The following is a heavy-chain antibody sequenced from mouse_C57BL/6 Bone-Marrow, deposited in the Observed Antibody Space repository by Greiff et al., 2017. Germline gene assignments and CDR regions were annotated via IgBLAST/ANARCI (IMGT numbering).Heavy chain of an antibody. CDR3: ARKAGYFDY. V-gene: IGHV1-54*01. CDR2: INPGSGGT. Sequence: VQLQQSGAELVRPGTSVKVSCKASGYAFTNYLIEWVKQRPGQGLEWIGVINPGSGGTNYNEKFKGKATLTADKSSSTAYMQLSSLTSEASAVYFCARKAGYFDYGGQGTTLTGSA. CDR1: GYAFTNYL. D-gene: IGHD3-2*02. J-gene: IGHJ2*01.